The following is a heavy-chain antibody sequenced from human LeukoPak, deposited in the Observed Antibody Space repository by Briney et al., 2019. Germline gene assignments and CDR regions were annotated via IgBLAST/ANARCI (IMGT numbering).Heavy chain of an antibody. CDR1: GDSISSSTYY. V-gene: IGHV4-39*07. J-gene: IGHJ4*02. D-gene: IGHD6-13*01. Sequence: SETLSLTCTVSGDSISSSTYYWGWIRQPPGKGLEWIGSIFYSGRTYYNPSLKSRVTLSVDTSKNQFSLRLTSVTAADTAVYYCARDVLATSIAAPYYWGQGTLVTVSS. CDR2: IFYSGRT. CDR3: ARDVLATSIAAPYY.